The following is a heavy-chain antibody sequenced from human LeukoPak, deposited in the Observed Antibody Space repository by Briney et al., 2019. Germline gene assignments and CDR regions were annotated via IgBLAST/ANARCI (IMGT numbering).Heavy chain of an antibody. V-gene: IGHV4-34*01. CDR1: GGSFGGYY. J-gene: IGHJ3*02. CDR2: INHSGST. Sequence: SETLSLTCAVYGGSFGGYYWSWIRQPPGKGLEWIGEINHSGSTNYNPSLKSRVTISVDTSKNQFSLKLSSVTAADTAVYYCARGPQRAFDIWGQGTMVTVSS. CDR3: ARGPQRAFDI.